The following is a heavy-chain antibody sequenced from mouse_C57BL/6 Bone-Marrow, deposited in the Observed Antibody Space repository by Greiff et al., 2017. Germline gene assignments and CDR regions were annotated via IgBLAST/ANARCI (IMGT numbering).Heavy chain of an antibody. J-gene: IGHJ4*01. V-gene: IGHV1-22*01. CDR1: GYTFTDYN. CDR2: INPNNGGT. D-gene: IGHD2-2*01. Sequence: EVQLQQSGPELVTPGASVKMSCKASGYTFTDYNMHWVKQSHGKSLEWIGYINPNNGGTSYNQKFKGKATLTVNTSSSTAYMELRSLTSEDSAVYYCANDLLWLRRYYYAMDYWGQGTSVTVSS. CDR3: ANDLLWLRRYYYAMDY.